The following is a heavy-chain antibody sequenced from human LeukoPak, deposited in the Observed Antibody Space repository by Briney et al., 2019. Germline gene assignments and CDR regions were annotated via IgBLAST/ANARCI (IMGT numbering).Heavy chain of an antibody. D-gene: IGHD1-26*01. CDR2: IRSKAYGGTI. CDR3: TRAQNVGVLDI. Sequence: PGRXLRLSCTASGFTFGDSAMSWVRQAPGKGLEWVGFIRSKAYGGTIEYAASAKGRFIISRDDSKSIAYLQMNSLKTEDTAVYYCTRAQNVGVLDIWGQGTMVTVSS. CDR1: GFTFGDSA. J-gene: IGHJ3*02. V-gene: IGHV3-49*04.